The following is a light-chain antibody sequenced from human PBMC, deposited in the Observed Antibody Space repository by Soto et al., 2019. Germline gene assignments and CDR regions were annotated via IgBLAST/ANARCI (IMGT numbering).Light chain of an antibody. V-gene: IGLV2-11*01. CDR1: SSDVGGYNY. Sequence: QSVLTQPRSVSGSPGQSVTISCTGTSSDVGGYNYVSWYQQHPGKAPKLMIYDVSKRPSGVPDRFSGSKSGNTASLTISGLQAEDEADDYCCSYPGSYTFEWVFGGGTKVTVL. J-gene: IGLJ3*02. CDR2: DVS. CDR3: CSYPGSYTFEWV.